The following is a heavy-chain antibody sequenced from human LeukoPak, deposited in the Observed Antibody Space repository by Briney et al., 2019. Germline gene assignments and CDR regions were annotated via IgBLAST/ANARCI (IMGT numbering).Heavy chain of an antibody. J-gene: IGHJ6*04. CDR3: AKEGSSMYYDFWSGYFDLDV. D-gene: IGHD3-3*01. Sequence: PGGSLRLSCAASGFTFSRYWMHWVRQAPGKGLVWVSRINTDGSRTTYADSVKGRFTISRDNSKNTLYLQMNSLRAEDTAVYYCAKEGSSMYYDFWSGYFDLDVWGKGTTVTVSS. CDR1: GFTFSRYW. CDR2: INTDGSRT. V-gene: IGHV3-74*01.